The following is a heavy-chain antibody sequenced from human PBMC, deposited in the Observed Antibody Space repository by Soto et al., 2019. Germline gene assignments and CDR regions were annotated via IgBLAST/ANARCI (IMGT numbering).Heavy chain of an antibody. CDR3: ARGFSSSSLFDY. V-gene: IGHV4-34*01. CDR2: INHSGST. J-gene: IGHJ4*02. D-gene: IGHD6-6*01. Sequence: QVQLQQWGAGLLKPSETLSLTCAVYGGSFSGYYWSGIRQPPGKGLEWIGEINHSGSTNYNPSLKSRVTISVDTTKNQFSLKLSSVTGADTAVYYCARGFSSSSLFDYWGQGTLGTGSS. CDR1: GGSFSGYY.